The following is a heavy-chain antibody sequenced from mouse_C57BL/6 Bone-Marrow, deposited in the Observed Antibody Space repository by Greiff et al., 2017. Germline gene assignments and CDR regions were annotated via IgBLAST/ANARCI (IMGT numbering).Heavy chain of an antibody. V-gene: IGHV1-15*01. J-gene: IGHJ3*01. D-gene: IGHD2-4*01. CDR3: TRSADYDYERGLAY. CDR2: IDPATGGT. Sequence: QVHVKQSGAELVRPGASVTLSCKASGYTFTDYEMHWVKQTPVHGLEWIGAIDPATGGTAYNQKFKGKAILTADKSSSTAYMELRSLTSEDSAVYYCTRSADYDYERGLAYWGQGTLVTVSA. CDR1: GYTFTDYE.